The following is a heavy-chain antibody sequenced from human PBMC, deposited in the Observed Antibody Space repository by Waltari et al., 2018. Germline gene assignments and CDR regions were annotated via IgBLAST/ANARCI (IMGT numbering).Heavy chain of an antibody. CDR3: ARVGSRFWSGYYTYFDY. V-gene: IGHV4-34*01. J-gene: IGHJ4*02. Sequence: QVQLQQWGAGLLKPSETLSLTCAVYGGSFSGYYWSWIRQPPGKGLEWIGEINHSGSTNYNPSLKSRVTISVDTSKNQFSLKLSSVTAADTAVYYCARVGSRFWSGYYTYFDYWGQGTLVIVSS. CDR2: INHSGST. D-gene: IGHD3-3*01. CDR1: GGSFSGYY.